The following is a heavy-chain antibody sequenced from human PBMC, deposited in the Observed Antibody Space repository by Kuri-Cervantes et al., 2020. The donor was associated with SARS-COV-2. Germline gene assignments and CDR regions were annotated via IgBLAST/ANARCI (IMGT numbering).Heavy chain of an antibody. CDR2: INPSGGST. Sequence: GESLKISCKASGYTFTSYYMHWVRQAPGQGLEWMGIINPSGGSTSYAQKFQGRVTMTRDTSTSTVYMELSSLRSEDTAVYYCARDFSGGQLLSGWSRQTYYYYYYMDVWGKGTTVTVSS. D-gene: IGHD2-2*01. J-gene: IGHJ6*03. V-gene: IGHV1-46*01. CDR1: GYTFTSYY. CDR3: ARDFSGGQLLSGWSRQTYYYYYYMDV.